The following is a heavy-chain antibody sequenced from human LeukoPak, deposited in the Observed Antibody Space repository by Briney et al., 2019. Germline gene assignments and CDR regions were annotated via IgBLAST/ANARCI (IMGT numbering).Heavy chain of an antibody. CDR3: ARENIVVVTAIRDAFDI. J-gene: IGHJ3*02. D-gene: IGHD2-21*02. V-gene: IGHV3-48*02. CDR2: ISSGSSTI. CDR1: GFTFSSNA. Sequence: GGSLRLSCAASGFTFSSNAMSWVRQAPGKGLEWVSYISSGSSTIYYADSVKGRLTISRDNAKNSLCLQMNSLRDEDTAVYYCARENIVVVTAIRDAFDIWGQGTMVTVSP.